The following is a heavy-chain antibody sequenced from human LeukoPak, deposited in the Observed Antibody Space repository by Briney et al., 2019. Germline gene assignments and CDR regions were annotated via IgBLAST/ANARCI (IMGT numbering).Heavy chain of an antibody. Sequence: SETLSLTCTVSGGSISSSSYYWGSIRQPPGKGLEWIGSIYYSGSTYYNPSLKSRVTISVDTSKNQFSLKLSSVTAADTAVYYCARAYGDYDNWFDPWGQGTLVTVSS. V-gene: IGHV4-39*07. J-gene: IGHJ5*02. CDR2: IYYSGST. CDR3: ARAYGDYDNWFDP. CDR1: GGSISSSSYY. D-gene: IGHD4-17*01.